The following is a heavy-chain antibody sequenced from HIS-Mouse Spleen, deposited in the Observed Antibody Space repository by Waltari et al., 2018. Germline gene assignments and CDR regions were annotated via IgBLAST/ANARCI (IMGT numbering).Heavy chain of an antibody. J-gene: IGHJ4*02. V-gene: IGHV4-39*07. D-gene: IGHD1-1*01. CDR3: ARDPRWNDGIDY. CDR1: GFTFSSYS. Sequence: VKLVESGGGLVKPGGSLSLSCAASGFTFSSYSMNWVRQAPGKGLEWIGSIYYSGSTYYNPSLKSRVTISVDTSKNQFSLKLSSVTAADTAVYYCARDPRWNDGIDYWGQGTLVTVSS. CDR2: IYYSGST.